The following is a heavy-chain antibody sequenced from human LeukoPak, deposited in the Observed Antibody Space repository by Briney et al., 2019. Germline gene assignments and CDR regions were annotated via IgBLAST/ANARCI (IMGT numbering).Heavy chain of an antibody. Sequence: SETLSLTCTVSGASISSDTYFWSWIRQPAGKGLEWIGRISSTGRTDYNPSLTSRVTISVDTSKNQLSMKLSSVTAADTAVYYCAKGAGPPWFDPWGQGTLVTVSS. CDR3: AKGAGPPWFDP. V-gene: IGHV4-61*02. D-gene: IGHD6-19*01. CDR2: ISSTGRT. J-gene: IGHJ5*02. CDR1: GASISSDTYF.